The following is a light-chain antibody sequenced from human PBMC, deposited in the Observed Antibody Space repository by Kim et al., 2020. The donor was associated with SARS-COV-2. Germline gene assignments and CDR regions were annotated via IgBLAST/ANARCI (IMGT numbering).Light chain of an antibody. CDR2: AAS. Sequence: DIQMTQSPSSLSASVGDRVTITCRASQSISTYLNWYQQKPGKAPNLLIYAASSLQSGVPSRFSGSGSGTDFTLTISSLQPEDFATYYCQQSYNTLYTFGQGTKLEI. V-gene: IGKV1-39*01. CDR3: QQSYNTLYT. CDR1: QSISTY. J-gene: IGKJ2*01.